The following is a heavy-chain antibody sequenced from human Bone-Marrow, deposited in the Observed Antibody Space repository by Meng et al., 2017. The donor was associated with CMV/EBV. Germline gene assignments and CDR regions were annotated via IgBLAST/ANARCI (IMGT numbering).Heavy chain of an antibody. CDR1: GFTFSSYE. D-gene: IGHD3-22*01. J-gene: IGHJ4*02. Sequence: GESLKISCAASGFTFSSYEMNWVRQAPGKGLEWVSYISSSGSTIYYADSVKGRFTISRDNAKNSLYLQMNSLRAEDTAVYYCAREGVTMIVARGGIDYWGQGTLVTVSS. CDR3: AREGVTMIVARGGIDY. V-gene: IGHV3-48*03. CDR2: ISSSGSTI.